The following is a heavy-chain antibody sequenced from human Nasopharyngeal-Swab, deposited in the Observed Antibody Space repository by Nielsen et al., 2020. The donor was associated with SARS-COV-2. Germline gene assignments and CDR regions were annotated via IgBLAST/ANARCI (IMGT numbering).Heavy chain of an antibody. CDR1: GFTFDDYA. D-gene: IGHD1-1*01. J-gene: IGHJ5*02. CDR2: ISWNSGSI. Sequence: SCAASGFTFDDYAMHWVRQAPGKGLEWVSGISWNSGSIGYADSVKGRFTISRDNAKNSLYLQMNSLRAEDTALYYCAKDIANWNDEWGWFDPWGQGTLVTVSS. CDR3: AKDIANWNDEWGWFDP. V-gene: IGHV3-9*01.